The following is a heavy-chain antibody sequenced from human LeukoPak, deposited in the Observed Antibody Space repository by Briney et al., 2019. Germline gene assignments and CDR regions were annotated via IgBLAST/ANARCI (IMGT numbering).Heavy chain of an antibody. V-gene: IGHV1-18*01. J-gene: IGHJ5*02. Sequence: ASVKVSCKASGYTFTSYGISWVRQAPGQGLEWMGWISGYNGNTNYAQNLQGRVTMTTDTSTRTAYMELRSLRPDDTAVYYCARDYGSTIFGATNWFDPWGQGTLVTVSS. CDR2: ISGYNGNT. D-gene: IGHD3-3*01. CDR1: GYTFTSYG. CDR3: ARDYGSTIFGATNWFDP.